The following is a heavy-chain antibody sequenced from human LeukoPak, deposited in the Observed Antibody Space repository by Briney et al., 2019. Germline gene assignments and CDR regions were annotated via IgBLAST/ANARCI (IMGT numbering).Heavy chain of an antibody. CDR1: GFTFSSYS. V-gene: IGHV3-23*01. J-gene: IGHJ4*02. D-gene: IGHD6-19*01. Sequence: GGSLRLSCAASGFTFSSYSMNWVRQAPGKGLEWVSGISASGGSTYYADSVKGRFTVSRDNSKNTLYLQMNSLRAEDTAVYYCARDLNKVAVAGYFDYWGQGTLVTVSS. CDR2: ISASGGST. CDR3: ARDLNKVAVAGYFDY.